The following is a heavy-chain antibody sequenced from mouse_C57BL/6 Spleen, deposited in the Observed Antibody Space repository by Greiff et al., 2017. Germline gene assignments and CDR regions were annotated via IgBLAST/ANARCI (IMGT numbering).Heavy chain of an antibody. CDR1: GYTFTSYW. D-gene: IGHD1-1*01. V-gene: IGHV1-5*01. J-gene: IGHJ2*01. Sequence: EVQLQQSGTVLARPGASVKMSCKTSGYTFTSYWMHWVKQMPGQGLEWIGAIYPGNSDTSYNQKFKGKAKLTAVTSASTAYMELSSLTNEDSAVYYCTPLITTVVPFDYWGQGTTLTVSS. CDR3: TPLITTVVPFDY. CDR2: IYPGNSDT.